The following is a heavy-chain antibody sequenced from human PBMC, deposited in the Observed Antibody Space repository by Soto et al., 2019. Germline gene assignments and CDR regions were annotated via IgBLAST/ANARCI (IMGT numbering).Heavy chain of an antibody. D-gene: IGHD6-13*01. Sequence: SETLSLTCTVSGGSISSYYWSWIRQPPGKGLEWIGYIYYSGSTNYNPSLKSRVTISVDTSKNQFSLKRSSVTAADTAVYYCARHRWGSSSWYYFDYWGQGTLVTVSS. V-gene: IGHV4-59*08. J-gene: IGHJ4*02. CDR2: IYYSGST. CDR1: GGSISSYY. CDR3: ARHRWGSSSWYYFDY.